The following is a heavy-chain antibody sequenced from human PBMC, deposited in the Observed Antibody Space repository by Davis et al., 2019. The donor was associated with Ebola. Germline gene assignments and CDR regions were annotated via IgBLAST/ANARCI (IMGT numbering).Heavy chain of an antibody. CDR3: ARTDRVCSGGRCYSGDDFDS. CDR2: VYYGGST. D-gene: IGHD2-15*01. J-gene: IGHJ4*02. Sequence: SETLSLTCTVSGGSISGYYWSWIRQPPGKGLEWLGYVYYGGSTDYNPSLKSRVTMSVDTSKSQFSLKLTSVTAADTAVYYCARTDRVCSGGRCYSGDDFDSWGRGTLVTVSS. V-gene: IGHV4-59*13. CDR1: GGSISGYY.